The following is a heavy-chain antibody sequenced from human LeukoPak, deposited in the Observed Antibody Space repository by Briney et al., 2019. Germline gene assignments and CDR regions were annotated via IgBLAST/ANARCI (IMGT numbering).Heavy chain of an antibody. CDR1: GYTFTSYG. Sequence: GASVKVSCKASGYTFTSYGISWVRQAPGQGLEWMGWISAYNGNTNYAQKFQGRVTITADESTSTAYMELSSLRSEDTAVYYCARDPWGGLAPYDYWGQGTLVTVSS. CDR3: ARDPWGGLAPYDY. CDR2: ISAYNGNT. D-gene: IGHD3-16*01. J-gene: IGHJ4*02. V-gene: IGHV1-18*01.